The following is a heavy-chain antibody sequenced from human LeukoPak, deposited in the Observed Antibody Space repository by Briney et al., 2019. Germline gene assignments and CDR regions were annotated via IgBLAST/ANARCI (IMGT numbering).Heavy chain of an antibody. Sequence: ASVEVSCKASGYTFTGYYMHWVRQAPGQGLEWMGWINPNSGGTNYAQKFQGRVTMTRDTSISTAYMELSRLRSDDTAVYYCARAIPEYCSSTSCYGWFDPWGQGTLVTVSS. CDR2: INPNSGGT. CDR3: ARAIPEYCSSTSCYGWFDP. J-gene: IGHJ5*02. CDR1: GYTFTGYY. D-gene: IGHD2-2*01. V-gene: IGHV1-2*02.